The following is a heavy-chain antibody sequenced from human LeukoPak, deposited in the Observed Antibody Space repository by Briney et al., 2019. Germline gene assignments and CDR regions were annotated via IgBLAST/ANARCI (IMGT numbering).Heavy chain of an antibody. CDR1: GFTFSSYA. J-gene: IGHJ4*02. V-gene: IGHV3-30*04. D-gene: IGHD3-10*01. Sequence: GSLRLSCAASGFTFSSYAMHWVRQAPGKGLEWVAVISYDGSNKYYADSVKGRFTISRDNSKNTLYLQMNSLRAEDTAVYYCAKDPMVRGGNYWGQGTLVTVSS. CDR2: ISYDGSNK. CDR3: AKDPMVRGGNY.